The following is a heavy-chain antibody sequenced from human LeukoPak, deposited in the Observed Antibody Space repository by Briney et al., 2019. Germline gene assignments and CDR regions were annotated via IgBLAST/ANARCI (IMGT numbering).Heavy chain of an antibody. CDR2: ISSSGSTI. CDR1: GFTFSSYW. CDR3: ARVRLWFGELNYYYYGMDV. V-gene: IGHV3-48*04. Sequence: PGGSLRLSCAASGFTFSSYWMSWVRQAPGKGLEWVSYISSSGSTIYYADSVKGRFTISRDNAKNSLYLQMNSLRAEDTAVYYCARVRLWFGELNYYYYGMDVWGQGTTVTVSS. J-gene: IGHJ6*02. D-gene: IGHD3-10*01.